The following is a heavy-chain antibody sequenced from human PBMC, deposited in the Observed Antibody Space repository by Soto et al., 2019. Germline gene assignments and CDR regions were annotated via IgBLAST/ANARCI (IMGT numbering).Heavy chain of an antibody. Sequence: SETLSLTCTVSGGSISSNYYYWGWIRQPPGKGLEWIGSIYYSGSTNYNPSLKSRVTISVDRSQNLFSLQLTSVTAADTAVYFCARSEATALDFWGQGILVTVSS. CDR1: GGSISSNYYY. CDR3: ARSEATALDF. CDR2: IYYSGST. V-gene: IGHV4-39*07. J-gene: IGHJ4*02.